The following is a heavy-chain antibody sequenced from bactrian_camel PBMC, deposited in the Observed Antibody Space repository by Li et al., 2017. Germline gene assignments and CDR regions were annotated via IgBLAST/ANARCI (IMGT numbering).Heavy chain of an antibody. V-gene: IGHV3S28*01. CDR2: VDVRTGLIP. CDR3: AKAPGGWTHPGNY. CDR1: GFEFSNIY. Sequence: QLVESGGGSVQPGGSLTVSCVASGFEFSNIYVSWVRQVPGKGLEWLSAVDVRTGLIPGYADAVKGRFTISTDNAQNTLYLQLNNLETEDTATYYCAKAPGGWTHPGNYWGQGTQVTVS. D-gene: IGHD5*01. J-gene: IGHJ4*01.